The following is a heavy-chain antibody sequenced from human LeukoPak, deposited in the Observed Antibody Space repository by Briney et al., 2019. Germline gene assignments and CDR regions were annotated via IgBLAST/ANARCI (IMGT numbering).Heavy chain of an antibody. Sequence: SETLSLTCTVSGGSISSYYWSWIRQPPGKGLEWIGYISYSGSTNYNPSLKSRVAISVDTSKNQFSLKLTSVTASDTAVYYCARRCGSTSCYAFDYWGQGTLVTVSS. V-gene: IGHV4-59*08. J-gene: IGHJ4*02. CDR1: GGSISSYY. CDR2: ISYSGST. D-gene: IGHD2-2*01. CDR3: ARRCGSTSCYAFDY.